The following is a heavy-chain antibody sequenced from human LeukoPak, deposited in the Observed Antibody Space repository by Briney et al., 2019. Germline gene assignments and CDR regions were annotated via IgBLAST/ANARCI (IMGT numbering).Heavy chain of an antibody. V-gene: IGHV4-4*07. D-gene: IGHD1-7*01. CDR3: ARTIAKYNWNYASYASFDY. CDR2: IYTSGST. J-gene: IGHJ4*02. Sequence: SETLSLTCTVSGGSISSYYWSWIRQPAGKGLEWIGRIYTSGSTNYNPSLKSRVTISVDTSDNQFSLTLSSVTAADTAMYYCARTIAKYNWNYASYASFDYWGQGTLVTVSS. CDR1: GGSISSYY.